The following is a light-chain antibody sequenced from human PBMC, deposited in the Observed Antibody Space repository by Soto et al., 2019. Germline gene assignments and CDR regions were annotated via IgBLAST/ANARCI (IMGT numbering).Light chain of an antibody. V-gene: IGKV3-15*01. CDR1: QSVRSN. CDR3: QQYNYWPPWT. J-gene: IGKJ1*01. CDR2: DAS. Sequence: EIVMTQSPVTLSVSPGERATLSCRASQSVRSNLAWYQQKPGQAPRLLMYDASTRATGIPARFSGSGSGTEFTLTISSRQSEDFAVYYCQQYNYWPPWTFGQGTKVEIK.